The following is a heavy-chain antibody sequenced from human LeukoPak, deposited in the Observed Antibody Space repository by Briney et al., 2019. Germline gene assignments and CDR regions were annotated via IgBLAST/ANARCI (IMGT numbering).Heavy chain of an antibody. D-gene: IGHD3-9*01. CDR1: GYSFTSYW. Sequence: GESLKISCKGSGYSFTSYWIGWVRQMPGKGLEWMGIIYPGDSDTRYSPSFQGQVTISADKSISTAYLQWSSLKASDTAMYNCARRYYDILTGYYSDDYWGQGTLVTVSS. J-gene: IGHJ4*02. CDR2: IYPGDSDT. V-gene: IGHV5-51*01. CDR3: ARRYYDILTGYYSDDY.